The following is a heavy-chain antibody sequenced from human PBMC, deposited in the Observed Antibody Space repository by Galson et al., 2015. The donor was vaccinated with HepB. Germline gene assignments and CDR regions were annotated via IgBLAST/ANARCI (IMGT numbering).Heavy chain of an antibody. V-gene: IGHV3-30-3*01. CDR3: AKVIAAAAFDY. Sequence: SLRLSCAASGFTFSSYAMHWVRQAPGKGLEWVAVISYDGSNKYYADSVKGRFTISRDNSKNTLYLQMNSLRAEDTAVYYCAKVIAAAAFDYWGQGTLVTVSS. D-gene: IGHD6-13*01. J-gene: IGHJ4*02. CDR2: ISYDGSNK. CDR1: GFTFSSYA.